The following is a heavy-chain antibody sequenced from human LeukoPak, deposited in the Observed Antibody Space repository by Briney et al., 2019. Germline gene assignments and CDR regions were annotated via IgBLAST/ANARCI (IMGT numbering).Heavy chain of an antibody. Sequence: PGGSLRLSCAASGYTFSNYWMTWGRQAPGKGVEGGAHINQDGSKKYYMDSVKGRFTISRDNAENSLSLKMNSLRAEDTAVYYCVRDGRVSGYDLLDYWGQGTLVTVSS. D-gene: IGHD5-12*01. CDR3: VRDGRVSGYDLLDY. CDR1: GYTFSNYW. J-gene: IGHJ4*02. V-gene: IGHV3-7*01. CDR2: INQDGSKK.